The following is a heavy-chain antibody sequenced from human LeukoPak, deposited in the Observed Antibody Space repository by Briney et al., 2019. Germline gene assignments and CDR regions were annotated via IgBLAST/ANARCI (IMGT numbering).Heavy chain of an antibody. CDR1: GYSFTSYW. V-gene: IGHV5-51*01. D-gene: IGHD3-10*01. CDR2: IYPGDSDA. CDR3: ARNYVSGSYYIPLGD. Sequence: PGESLKISCQGSGYSFTSYWIGWVRQIPGKGLDWMGIIYPGDSDAGYSPSFQGQVTISADKSISTAYLQWSSLKASDTAMYYCARNYVSGSYYIPLGDWGQGTLVTVSS. J-gene: IGHJ1*01.